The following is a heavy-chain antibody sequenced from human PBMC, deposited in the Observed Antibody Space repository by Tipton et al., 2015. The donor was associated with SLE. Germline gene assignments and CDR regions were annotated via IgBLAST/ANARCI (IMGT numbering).Heavy chain of an antibody. Sequence: SLRLSCAASGFAFSNYAMNWARQAPGKGLEWISYITIGGSTIYYTDSAKGRFTTSRDNAKNSLYLQMNSLTAEDTAIYYCARAARGSSASGFDIWGQGTMVTVSS. D-gene: IGHD6-6*01. CDR1: GFAFSNYA. V-gene: IGHV3-48*03. CDR2: ITIGGSTI. J-gene: IGHJ3*02. CDR3: ARAARGSSASGFDI.